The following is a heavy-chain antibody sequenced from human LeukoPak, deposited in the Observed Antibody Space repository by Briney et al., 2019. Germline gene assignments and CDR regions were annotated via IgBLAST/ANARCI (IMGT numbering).Heavy chain of an antibody. Sequence: SETLSLTCTVSGGSISSYYWSWIRQPPGKGLEWIGYIYYSGSTNYNPSLKSRVTISVDTSKNQFSLKLSSVTAADTAVYYCARHASPSGALDIWGQGTMVTVSS. J-gene: IGHJ3*02. CDR3: ARHASPSGALDI. V-gene: IGHV4-59*08. CDR2: IYYSGST. CDR1: GGSISSYY.